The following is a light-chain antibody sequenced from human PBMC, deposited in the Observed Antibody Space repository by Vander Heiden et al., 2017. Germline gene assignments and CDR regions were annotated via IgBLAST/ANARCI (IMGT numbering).Light chain of an antibody. CDR1: TSFSSY. V-gene: IGKV3-11*01. Sequence: VLTQSPPTLPLSPGARATPPCRASTSFSSYLPWYQQKPGQAPRLLIYDEANRGAGSPARLSGSGCGTDFTLTISSIEPEDYAVYYCQQRSNWPPLTFGGGTKVEIK. CDR3: QQRSNWPPLT. CDR2: DEA. J-gene: IGKJ4*01.